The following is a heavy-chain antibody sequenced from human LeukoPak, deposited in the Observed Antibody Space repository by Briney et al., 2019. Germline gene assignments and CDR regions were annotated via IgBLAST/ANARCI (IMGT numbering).Heavy chain of an antibody. CDR2: ISSDGSNK. V-gene: IGHV3-30-3*01. CDR3: AREWELVY. Sequence: GGSLRLSCAASGFTFSSYAMHWVRQAPGKGLEWVAVISSDGSNKYYADSVKGRFTISRQNSKHTLYLQMISLRAEDTAVYYCAREWELVYWGQGTLVTVSS. CDR1: GFTFSSYA. J-gene: IGHJ4*02. D-gene: IGHD1-26*01.